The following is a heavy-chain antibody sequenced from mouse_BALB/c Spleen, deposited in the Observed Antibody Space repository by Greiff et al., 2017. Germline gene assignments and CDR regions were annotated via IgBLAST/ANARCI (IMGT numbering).Heavy chain of an antibody. CDR3: VRRLFAY. Sequence: EVQVVESGGGLVQPKGSLKLSCAASGFTFNTYAMNWVRQAPGKGLEWVARIRSKSNNYATYYADSVKDRFTISRDDSQSMLYLQMNNLKTEDTAMYYCVRRLFAYWGQGTLVTVSA. CDR1: GFTFNTYA. J-gene: IGHJ3*01. V-gene: IGHV10-1*02. CDR2: IRSKSNNYAT. D-gene: IGHD2-4*01.